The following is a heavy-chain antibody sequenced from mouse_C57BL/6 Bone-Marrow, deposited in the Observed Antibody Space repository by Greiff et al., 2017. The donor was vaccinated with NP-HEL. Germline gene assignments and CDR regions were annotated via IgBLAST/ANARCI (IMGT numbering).Heavy chain of an antibody. CDR1: GYTFTSYT. J-gene: IGHJ2*01. CDR2: INPSSGYT. CDR3: ARSLGLWYLEY. Sequence: QVQLQQSGAELARPGASVKMSCKASGYTFTSYTMHWVKQRPGQGLEWIGYINPSSGYTKYNQKFKDKATLTADKSSSTAYMQLSSLTSEDSAVYYCARSLGLWYLEYWGQGTTLTVSS. V-gene: IGHV1-4*01. D-gene: IGHD1-1*02.